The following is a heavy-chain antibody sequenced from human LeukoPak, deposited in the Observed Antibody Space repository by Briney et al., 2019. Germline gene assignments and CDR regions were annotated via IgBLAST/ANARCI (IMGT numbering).Heavy chain of an antibody. CDR1: GYTFTAYY. D-gene: IGHD2-15*01. CDR2: INPNNDGT. Sequence: ASVKVSCKASGYTFTAYYMHWVRQAPGQGLEWMGWINPNNDGTNYAQKFQGRVTMTRDTSISTAYMELSSLRSDDTAVYYCARERGVVGANCYLYYGMDVWGQGTTVTVSS. J-gene: IGHJ6*02. V-gene: IGHV1-2*02. CDR3: ARERGVVGANCYLYYGMDV.